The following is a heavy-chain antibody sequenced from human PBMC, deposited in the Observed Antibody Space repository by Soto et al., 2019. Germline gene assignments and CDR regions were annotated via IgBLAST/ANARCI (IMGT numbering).Heavy chain of an antibody. Sequence: KPGGSLRLSCAASGFNFSLHYMNWVRQAPGRGLEWISYINPSSNQMSYASSVRGRFTISRHNGKNSLYLQMNSLTADDTGVYYCARLKDVYDVNGFASDSWGQGTLVTVSS. V-gene: IGHV3-21*01. CDR2: INPSSNQM. J-gene: IGHJ5*02. CDR3: ARLKDVYDVNGFASDS. CDR1: GFNFSLHY. D-gene: IGHD3-16*01.